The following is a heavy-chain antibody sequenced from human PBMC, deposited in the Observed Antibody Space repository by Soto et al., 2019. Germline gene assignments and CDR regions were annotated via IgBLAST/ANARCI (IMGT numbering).Heavy chain of an antibody. D-gene: IGHD4-17*01. CDR1: GVPISSSSHY. Sequence: QMQLQESGPGLVKPSETLSLTCTVSGVPISSSSHYWGWIRQPPGKGLEWIGSIYYSGTTYYNPSLKRRVTISVDTSKNNSSLQLNSVTAADTAVYYCSRHEDGDFGVGWFFDLWGRGTLVSVSS. CDR2: IYYSGTT. V-gene: IGHV4-39*01. CDR3: SRHEDGDFGVGWFFDL. J-gene: IGHJ2*01.